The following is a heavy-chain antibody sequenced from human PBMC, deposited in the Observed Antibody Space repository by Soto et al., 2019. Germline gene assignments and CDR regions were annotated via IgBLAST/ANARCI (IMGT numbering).Heavy chain of an antibody. CDR2: INAGNGNT. D-gene: IGHD2-15*01. J-gene: IGHJ4*02. Sequence: QVQLVQSGAEEKKPGASVKVSCKASGYTFTTYAFHWVRQAPGQRLEWMGWINAGNGNTKYSQKFQGRVTITRDTSASTAYMELSSLRSEDTAVYYCARDLGYALPDYWGQGTLVTVSS. V-gene: IGHV1-3*05. CDR3: ARDLGYALPDY. CDR1: GYTFTTYA.